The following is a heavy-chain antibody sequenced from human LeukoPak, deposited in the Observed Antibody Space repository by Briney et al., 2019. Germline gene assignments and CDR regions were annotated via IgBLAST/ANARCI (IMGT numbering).Heavy chain of an antibody. J-gene: IGHJ4*02. V-gene: IGHV3-30*02. CDR3: AKDHRAYCGGDCVDFDY. D-gene: IGHD2-21*02. CDR2: IRYDGSNK. CDR1: GFIFSSYG. Sequence: GGSLRLSCAASGFIFSSYGMHWVRQAPGKGLEWAAFIRYDGSNKYYADSVKGRFTISRDNSKNTLYLQMNSLRAEDTAVYYCAKDHRAYCGGDCVDFDYWGQGTLVTVSS.